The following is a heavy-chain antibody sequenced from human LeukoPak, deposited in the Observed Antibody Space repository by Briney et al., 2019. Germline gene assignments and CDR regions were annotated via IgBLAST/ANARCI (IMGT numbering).Heavy chain of an antibody. D-gene: IGHD4-17*01. J-gene: IGHJ4*02. CDR2: ISWDGGNT. CDR3: AKDTGYGDNPLDY. CDR1: GFTFDDNT. Sequence: GGSLRLSCAASGFTFDDNTMHWVRQAPGKGLEWVSLISWDGGNTYYADSVKGRFTISRDNSKNSLYLQMNSLRTEDTALYYCAKDTGYGDNPLDYWGQGTLVTVSS. V-gene: IGHV3-43*01.